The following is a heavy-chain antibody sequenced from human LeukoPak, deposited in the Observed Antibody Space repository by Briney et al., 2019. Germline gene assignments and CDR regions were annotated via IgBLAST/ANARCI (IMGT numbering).Heavy chain of an antibody. V-gene: IGHV4-34*01. CDR3: ARRAATGQFLTAYYRDHSRFDY. Sequence: SETLSLTCAVYGGSFSGYYWGWIRQPPGKGLEWIGEINHSGSTNYNPSLKSRVTISVDTSKNQFSLKLSSVTAADTAGYYGARRAATGQFLTAYYRDHSRFDYWGQGTLVTVSS. J-gene: IGHJ4*02. D-gene: IGHD3-9*01. CDR1: GGSFSGYY. CDR2: INHSGST.